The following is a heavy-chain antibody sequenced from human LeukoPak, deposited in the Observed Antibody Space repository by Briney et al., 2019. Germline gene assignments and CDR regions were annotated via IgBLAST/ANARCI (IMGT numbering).Heavy chain of an antibody. CDR3: AKDRYSSGGNFDY. V-gene: IGHV3-30*18. CDR2: ISYDGNNK. J-gene: IGHJ4*02. CDR1: GFTFSTSI. D-gene: IGHD6-19*01. Sequence: GRSLRLSCAASGFTFSTSIMRWVRQAPGKGLEWVAVISYDGNNKYYADSVKGRFTISRDNSKSTLYVQMNSLRAEDTAVYYCAKDRYSSGGNFDYWGQGTLVTVSS.